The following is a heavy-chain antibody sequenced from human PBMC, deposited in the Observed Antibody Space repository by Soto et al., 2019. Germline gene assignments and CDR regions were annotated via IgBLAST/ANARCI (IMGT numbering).Heavy chain of an antibody. CDR2: ISYDGSNK. D-gene: IGHD6-19*01. CDR1: GFTFSSYA. CDR3: ARDQLGAVAGYYFDY. J-gene: IGHJ4*02. V-gene: IGHV3-30-3*01. Sequence: QVQLVESGGGVVQPGRSLRLSCAASGFTFSSYAMHWVRQAPGKGLEWVAVISYDGSNKYYADSVKGRFTISRDNSKNTLYLQMNRLRAEDTAVYYCARDQLGAVAGYYFDYWGQGTLVTVSS.